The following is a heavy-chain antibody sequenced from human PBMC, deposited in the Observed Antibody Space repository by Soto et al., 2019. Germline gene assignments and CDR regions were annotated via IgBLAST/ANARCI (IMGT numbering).Heavy chain of an antibody. D-gene: IGHD2-2*01. J-gene: IGHJ6*02. CDR3: ARLHGYCISTSCYGYYGMDV. CDR1: GGSISSSSYY. Sequence: PSETLSLTCTVSGGSISSSSYYWGWIRQPPGKGLEWIGSISYSGSTYYNPSLKSRVTMSVDTSNNQFSLKLSSVTAADTAVYYCARLHGYCISTSCYGYYGMDVWGQGTTVTVSS. V-gene: IGHV4-39*01. CDR2: ISYSGST.